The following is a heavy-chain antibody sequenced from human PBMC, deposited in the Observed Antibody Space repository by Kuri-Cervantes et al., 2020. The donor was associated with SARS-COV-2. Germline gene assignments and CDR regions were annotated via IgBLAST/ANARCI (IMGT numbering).Heavy chain of an antibody. CDR1: GFSLSNARMG. CDR2: IFSNDEK. Sequence: SGPTLVKPTQTLTLTCTVSGFSLSNARMGVSWIRQPPGKALEWLAHIFSNDEKSYSTSLKSRLTISKDTSKSQVVLTMTNMDPVDTATYYCARIQSPYYYMDVWGKGTTVTVSS. J-gene: IGHJ6*03. CDR3: ARIQSPYYYMDV. V-gene: IGHV2-26*01.